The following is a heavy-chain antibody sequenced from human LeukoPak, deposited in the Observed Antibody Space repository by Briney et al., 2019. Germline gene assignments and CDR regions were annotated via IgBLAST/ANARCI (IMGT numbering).Heavy chain of an antibody. V-gene: IGHV4-34*01. J-gene: IGHJ4*02. CDR2: INHSGST. CDR3: ARAPSIVASPYFDY. CDR1: GGSFSGYY. D-gene: IGHD5-12*01. Sequence: SETLSLTCAVYGGSFSGYYWSWIRHPPGMGLEWIGEINHSGSTNYNPSLKSRVTISVDTSKNQFSLKLSSVTAADTAVYYCARAPSIVASPYFDYWGQGTLVTVSS.